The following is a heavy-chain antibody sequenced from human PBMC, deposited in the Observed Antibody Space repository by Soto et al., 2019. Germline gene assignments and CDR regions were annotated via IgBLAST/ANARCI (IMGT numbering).Heavy chain of an antibody. D-gene: IGHD3-9*01. CDR3: ARGPTKFDILTTYSTGLDY. CDR1: GYTFTDYY. J-gene: IGHJ4*02. V-gene: IGHV1-2*02. Sequence: ASVKFSCKASGYTFTDYYTHWVRQAPGQWLEWMGWINPNSGATDFAQEFRGRVSMAIDTFINTAYMELSSLRSDDTAVYYCARGPTKFDILTTYSTGLDYWGQGTLVTVPQ. CDR2: INPNSGAT.